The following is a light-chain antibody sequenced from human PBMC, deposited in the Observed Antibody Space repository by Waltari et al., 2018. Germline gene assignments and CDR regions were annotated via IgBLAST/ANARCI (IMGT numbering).Light chain of an antibody. V-gene: IGKV2D-29*01. CDR3: MQSVQVPLT. Sequence: DIVMTQTPLSLSVTPGQPASISCKSSQSLLHTNERTFLYWVLQKPGQPPQLLIYEVSNRISGVPDRFSGSGSGTDFTLKISRVEAEDVGVYYCMQSVQVPLTFGGGTKVEIK. J-gene: IGKJ4*01. CDR1: QSLLHTNERTF. CDR2: EVS.